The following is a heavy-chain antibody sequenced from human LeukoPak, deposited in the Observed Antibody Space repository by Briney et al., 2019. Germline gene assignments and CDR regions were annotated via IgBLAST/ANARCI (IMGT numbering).Heavy chain of an antibody. CDR2: IYHSGST. V-gene: IGHV4-30-2*01. Sequence: SSETLSLTCTVSGGSISSGGYYWSWIRQPPGKGLEWIGYIYHSGSTYYNPSLKSRVTISVDRSKNQFSLKLSSVTAADTAVYYCARKLSYYDFWSGYWDWGQGTLVTVSS. CDR3: ARKLSYYDFWSGYWD. D-gene: IGHD3-3*01. CDR1: GGSISSGGYY. J-gene: IGHJ4*02.